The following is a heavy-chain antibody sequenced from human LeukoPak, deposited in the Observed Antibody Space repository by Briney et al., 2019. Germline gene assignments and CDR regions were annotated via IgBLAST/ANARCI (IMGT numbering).Heavy chain of an antibody. V-gene: IGHV4-59*01. D-gene: IGHD6-13*01. CDR1: GGSISSYN. CDR2: IYYSGST. Sequence: SETLSLTCTVSGGSISSYNWSWIRQPPGKGLEWIGYIYYSGSTNYNPSLKSRVTISVDTSKNQFSLKLSPVTAADTAVYYCARGLQYSSSWYIWGQGTLVTVSS. CDR3: ARGLQYSSSWYI. J-gene: IGHJ4*02.